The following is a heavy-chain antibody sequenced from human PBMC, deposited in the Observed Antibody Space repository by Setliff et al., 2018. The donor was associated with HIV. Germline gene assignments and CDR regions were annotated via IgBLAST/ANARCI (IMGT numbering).Heavy chain of an antibody. CDR3: ASAYCSSTGCYVRWGNGMDV. J-gene: IGHJ6*02. CDR1: GDTFSHYA. CDR2: IIPIFGTA. D-gene: IGHD2-2*01. Sequence: SVKVSCKASGDTFSHYAISWVRQAPGQGLEWMGGIIPIFGTASHAQKFQGRVTITTDESTSTAYMELSSLRFEDTAMYYCASAYCSSTGCYVRWGNGMDVWGQGTTVTVSS. V-gene: IGHV1-69*05.